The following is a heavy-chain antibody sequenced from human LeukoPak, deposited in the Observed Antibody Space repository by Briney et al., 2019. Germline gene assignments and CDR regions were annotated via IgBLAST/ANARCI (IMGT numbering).Heavy chain of an antibody. Sequence: DSVKVSCKASGYTFTSYYMHWVRQAPGQGLEWMGIINPSGGSTSYAQKFQGRVTMTRDTSTSTVYMELSSLRSEDTAVYYCARVVTAAALRANWFDPWGQGTLVTVSS. D-gene: IGHD6-13*01. J-gene: IGHJ5*02. CDR2: INPSGGST. V-gene: IGHV1-46*01. CDR3: ARVVTAAALRANWFDP. CDR1: GYTFTSYY.